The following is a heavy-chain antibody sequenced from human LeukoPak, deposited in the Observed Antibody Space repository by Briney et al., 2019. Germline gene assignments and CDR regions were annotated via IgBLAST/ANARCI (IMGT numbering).Heavy chain of an antibody. V-gene: IGHV4-59*05. CDR2: IYYSGST. CDR1: GGSISSYY. Sequence: SETLSLTCTVSGGSISSYYWSWIRQPPGKELEWIGSIYYSGSTYYNPSLKSRVTISVDTSKNQFSLKLSSVTAADTAVYYCARQPRSRSSGHLDYWGQGTLVTVSS. CDR3: ARQPRSRSSGHLDY. J-gene: IGHJ4*02. D-gene: IGHD6-19*01.